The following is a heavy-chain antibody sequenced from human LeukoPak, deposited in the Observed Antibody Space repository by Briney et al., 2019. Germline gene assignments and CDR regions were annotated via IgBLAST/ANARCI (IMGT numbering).Heavy chain of an antibody. D-gene: IGHD6-19*01. CDR2: IYPGDSDT. CDR1: GYSFTSYW. CDR3: AGLYSSGWNQLAGFDP. J-gene: IGHJ5*02. Sequence: GESLKISCKGSGYSFTSYWIGWVRQMPGKGLEWMGIIYPGDSDTRYSPSFQGQVTISADKSISTAYLQWSSLKASDTAMYYCAGLYSSGWNQLAGFDPWGQGTLVTVSS. V-gene: IGHV5-51*01.